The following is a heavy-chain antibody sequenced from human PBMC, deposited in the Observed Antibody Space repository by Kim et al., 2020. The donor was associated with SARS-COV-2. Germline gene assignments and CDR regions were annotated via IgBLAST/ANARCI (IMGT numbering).Heavy chain of an antibody. V-gene: IGHV4-34*01. CDR1: GGSFSGYY. J-gene: IGHJ1*01. Sequence: SETLSLTCAVYGGSFSGYYWSWIRQPPGKGLEWIGEINHSGSTNYNPSLKSRVTISVDTSKNQFSLKLSSVTAADTAVYYCARGRKAGVYFQHWGQGTLVTVSS. CDR2: INHSGST. CDR3: ARGRKAGVYFQH.